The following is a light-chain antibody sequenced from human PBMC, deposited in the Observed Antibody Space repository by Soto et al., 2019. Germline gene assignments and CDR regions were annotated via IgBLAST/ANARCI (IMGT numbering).Light chain of an antibody. Sequence: IHVSNPPGSLWGSISDSLPLSFLASRSISNWLAWYQQRPGIAPKLLIFDASILQSGVPSRFSGSGSGTEFTLSISRLQTDDFATYYCQQYASCYLLTFCGGSKVDIK. V-gene: IGKV1-5*01. J-gene: IGKJ4*01. CDR1: RSISNW. CDR2: DAS. CDR3: QQYASCYLLT.